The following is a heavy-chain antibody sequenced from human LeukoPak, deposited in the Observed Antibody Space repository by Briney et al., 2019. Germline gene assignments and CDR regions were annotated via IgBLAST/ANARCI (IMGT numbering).Heavy chain of an antibody. CDR3: AREGSSSSFPYYYYMDL. CDR1: GGTFSSYA. D-gene: IGHD6-6*01. J-gene: IGHJ6*03. CDR2: IIPIFGTA. Sequence: SVTVSCKASGGTFSSYAISWVRQATGQGLEWMGGIIPIFGTANYAQKFQGRVTITSDESKRTPYMELSSLRSEDTAVYYCAREGSSSSFPYYYYMDLWGKGTTVSVSS. V-gene: IGHV1-69*01.